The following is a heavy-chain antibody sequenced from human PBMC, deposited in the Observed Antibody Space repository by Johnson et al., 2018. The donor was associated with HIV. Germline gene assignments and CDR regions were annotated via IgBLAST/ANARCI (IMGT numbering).Heavy chain of an antibody. D-gene: IGHD6-19*01. CDR3: AKDNAVLDAFDI. V-gene: IGHV3-9*01. J-gene: IGHJ3*02. Sequence: EVQVLESGGGVVQPGRSLRLSCAASGFTFSSHAMHWVRQAPGKGLEWVSGISWNSGSIGYADSVKGRFTISRDNAKNSLYLQMNSLRAEDTALYYCAKDNAVLDAFDIWGQGTIVTVSS. CDR1: GFTFSSHA. CDR2: ISWNSGSI.